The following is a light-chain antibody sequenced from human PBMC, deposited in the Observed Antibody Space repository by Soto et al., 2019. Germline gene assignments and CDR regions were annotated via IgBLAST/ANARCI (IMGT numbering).Light chain of an antibody. Sequence: EIVLTQSPGTLSLSPGERATVSCRASQSVTSTYLAWYQHKPGQAPRLLIYDASRRVPGIPDRFSGSGSGTDLTLTISRLEPEDFAVYYCQQYGTSTGTFGQGTKVEIK. CDR2: DAS. CDR3: QQYGTSTGT. CDR1: QSVTSTY. V-gene: IGKV3-20*01. J-gene: IGKJ1*01.